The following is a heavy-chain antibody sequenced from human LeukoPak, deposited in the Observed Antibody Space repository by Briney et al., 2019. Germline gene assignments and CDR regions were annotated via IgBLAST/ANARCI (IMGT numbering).Heavy chain of an antibody. CDR2: ISGSGGST. D-gene: IGHD3-10*01. J-gene: IGHJ4*02. Sequence: PGGSLRLSCAASGFTFGTYAMSWVRQAPGKGLEWVSSISGSGGSTYYADSVMGRLTITRDNSNNILYLQMSSLSAEDTAVYYCAKAKATVLLRFGELFQLQYWGQGTLVTVSS. V-gene: IGHV3-23*01. CDR3: AKAKATVLLRFGELFQLQY. CDR1: GFTFGTYA.